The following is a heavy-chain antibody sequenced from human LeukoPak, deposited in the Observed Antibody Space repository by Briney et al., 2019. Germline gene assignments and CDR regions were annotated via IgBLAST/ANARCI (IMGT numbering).Heavy chain of an antibody. Sequence: PGGSLRLSCAASGLTFSSYAMSWVRQAPGSGLEWVSTISGNGVSTHYADSVKGRFTISRDNSKNMLYLQMNSLRAEDTAVYYCAWELPSFDYRGQGTLVTVSS. CDR3: AWELPSFDY. CDR1: GLTFSSYA. J-gene: IGHJ4*02. D-gene: IGHD1-26*01. CDR2: ISGNGVST. V-gene: IGHV3-23*01.